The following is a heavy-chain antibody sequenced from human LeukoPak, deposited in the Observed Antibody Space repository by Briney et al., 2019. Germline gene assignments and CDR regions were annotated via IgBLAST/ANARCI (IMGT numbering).Heavy chain of an antibody. V-gene: IGHV3-23*01. CDR2: ISGSGGST. D-gene: IGHD3-3*01. CDR1: GFTFSSYA. Sequence: GGSLRLSCAASGFTFSSYAMSGVRQAPGKGLEGVSTISGSGGSTYYADSVKGRFTISRDNSKNTLYLLMNSLRAEDTAVYYCARPDPPLILEWPAPYFDYWGQGTLVTVSS. CDR3: ARPDPPLILEWPAPYFDY. J-gene: IGHJ4*02.